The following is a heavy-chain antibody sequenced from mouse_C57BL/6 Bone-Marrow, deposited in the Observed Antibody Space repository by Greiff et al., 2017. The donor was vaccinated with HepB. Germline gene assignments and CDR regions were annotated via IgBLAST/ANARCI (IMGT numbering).Heavy chain of an antibody. Sequence: QVQLQQPGAELVKPGASVKLSCKASGYTFTSYWMHWVKQRPGRGLEWIGRIDPNSGGTKYKEKFKSKATLTVDKASSTAYMQLSSLTSEDSAVDYCASQGNDGYYAFAYWDQGTLVTVSA. CDR2: IDPNSGGT. CDR3: ASQGNDGYYAFAY. J-gene: IGHJ3*01. D-gene: IGHD2-3*01. CDR1: GYTFTSYW. V-gene: IGHV1-72*01.